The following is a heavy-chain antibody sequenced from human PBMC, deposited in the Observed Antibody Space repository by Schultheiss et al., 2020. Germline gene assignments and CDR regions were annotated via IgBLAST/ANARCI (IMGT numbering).Heavy chain of an antibody. CDR3: ARHDYWFDP. CDR1: GGSISSSSYY. J-gene: IGHJ5*02. V-gene: IGHV4-39*01. Sequence: SATLSLTCTVSGGSISSSSYYWGWIRQPPGKGLEWIGSIYYSGSTYYNPSLKSRVTISVDTSKNQFSLKLSSVTAADTAVYYCARHDYWFDPWGQGTLVTGSS. CDR2: IYYSGST. D-gene: IGHD2-21*01.